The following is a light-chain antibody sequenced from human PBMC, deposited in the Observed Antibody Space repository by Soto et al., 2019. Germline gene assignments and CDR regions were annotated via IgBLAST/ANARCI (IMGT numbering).Light chain of an antibody. Sequence: EIVLTQSPGTLSLSPGERATLSCRASQSVSSSYLAWYQQKPGQAPRLLIYGASSRATGIPDRFSGSGSATDFTLTISRLEPEDIAVYYCQQYRNSPYTVGQGTKVEIK. CDR1: QSVSSSY. CDR2: GAS. V-gene: IGKV3-20*01. J-gene: IGKJ2*01. CDR3: QQYRNSPYT.